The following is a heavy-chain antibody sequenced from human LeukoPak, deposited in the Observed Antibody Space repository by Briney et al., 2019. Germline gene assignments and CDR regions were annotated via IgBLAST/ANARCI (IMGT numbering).Heavy chain of an antibody. D-gene: IGHD3-10*01. CDR2: INHSGGT. CDR3: ARRGSGSYPYYYYYYMDV. J-gene: IGHJ6*03. Sequence: SETLSLTCAVYGGSFSGYYWSWIRQPPGKGLEWIGEINHSGGTNYNPSLKRRVTISVDTSKNQFSLKLSSVTAADTAVYYCARRGSGSYPYYYYYYMDVWGKGTTVTVSS. V-gene: IGHV4-34*01. CDR1: GGSFSGYY.